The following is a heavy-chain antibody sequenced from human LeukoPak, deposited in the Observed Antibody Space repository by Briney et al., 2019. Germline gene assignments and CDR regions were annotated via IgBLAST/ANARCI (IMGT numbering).Heavy chain of an antibody. J-gene: IGHJ4*02. CDR2: ISSSTTYI. CDR3: AKDYGEAFDY. Sequence: GGSLRLSCAASGFSFTTYSMNWVRQAPGKALEWVASISSSTTYIHYADLVKGRFTISRDNSKNTLNLQMNRLRAEDTAVYYCAKDYGEAFDYWGQGTLVTVSS. D-gene: IGHD4/OR15-4a*01. CDR1: GFSFTTYS. V-gene: IGHV3-21*01.